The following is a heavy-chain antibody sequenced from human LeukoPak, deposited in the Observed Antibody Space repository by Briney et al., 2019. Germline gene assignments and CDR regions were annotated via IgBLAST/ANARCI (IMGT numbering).Heavy chain of an antibody. CDR2: INHRGST. V-gene: IGHV4-34*01. CDR3: ARGWYSSTTVRPYDWFDP. J-gene: IGHJ5*02. CDR1: GGSFSGYY. Sequence: SETLSLTCAVYGGSFSGYYWSWIRQPPGKGLEWIGEINHRGSTNYNPSLKSRVTISVDTSKNQFSLKLSSVTAADTAVYYCARGWYSSTTVRPYDWFDPWDQGTLVTVSS. D-gene: IGHD2-15*01.